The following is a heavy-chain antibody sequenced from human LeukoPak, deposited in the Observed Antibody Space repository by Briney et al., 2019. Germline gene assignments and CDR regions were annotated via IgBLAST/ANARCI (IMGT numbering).Heavy chain of an antibody. CDR3: ARGRGPYFEWSISWDH. D-gene: IGHD3-9*01. Sequence: GGSLRLSCAASGFTSSSYEMNWVRQAPGKGLEWVSYISSSGSTIYYADSVKGRFTISRDNAKNSLYLQMNSLGAEDTAVYYCARGRGPYFEWSISWDHWGQGTLVTVSS. CDR1: GFTSSSYE. J-gene: IGHJ4*02. V-gene: IGHV3-48*03. CDR2: ISSSGSTI.